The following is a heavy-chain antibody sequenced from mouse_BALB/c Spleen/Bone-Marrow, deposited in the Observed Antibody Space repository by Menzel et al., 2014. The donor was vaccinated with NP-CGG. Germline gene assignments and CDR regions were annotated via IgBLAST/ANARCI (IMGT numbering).Heavy chain of an antibody. CDR2: IDPENGNT. CDR3: AYGSSYDYFDN. D-gene: IGHD1-1*01. J-gene: IGHJ2*01. V-gene: IGHV14-3*02. CDR1: GFNINDTY. Sequence: DVQLQESGAELVKPGASVQLSCPASGFNINDTYLPWVKQRPEQGLEWIGRIDPENGNTKYDPKFQGKATIKAYTASNTAYLQLSSLTSEDTAVYYCAYGSSYDYFDNWGQGTTLTVSS.